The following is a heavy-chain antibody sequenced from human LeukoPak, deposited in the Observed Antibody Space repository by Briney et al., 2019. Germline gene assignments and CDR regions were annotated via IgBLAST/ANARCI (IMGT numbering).Heavy chain of an antibody. V-gene: IGHV4-34*01. Sequence: SETLSLTCAVYGGSFSGYYWSWIRQPPGKGLEWIGEINHSGSTNYNPSLKSRVTISVDTPKNQFSLKLSSVTAADTAVYYCARLPAANFDYWGQGTLVTVSS. CDR1: GGSFSGYY. CDR3: ARLPAANFDY. CDR2: INHSGST. D-gene: IGHD2-2*01. J-gene: IGHJ4*02.